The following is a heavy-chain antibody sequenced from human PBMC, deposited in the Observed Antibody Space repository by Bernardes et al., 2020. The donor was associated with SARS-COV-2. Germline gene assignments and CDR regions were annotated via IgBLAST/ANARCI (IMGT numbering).Heavy chain of an antibody. V-gene: IGHV2-5*02. D-gene: IGHD6-13*01. Sequence: SGPTLVNPTQTLTLTCTFSGFSFSTSGVGVGWIRQHPGKALDWLALIYWDDDRRYSPSLKSRLTITKDTSKNQVVLTMTNMDPVDTATYYCAHRRPSTWEGDWFDPWGQGTMVTVSS. CDR2: IYWDDDR. CDR3: AHRRPSTWEGDWFDP. J-gene: IGHJ5*02. CDR1: GFSFSTSGVG.